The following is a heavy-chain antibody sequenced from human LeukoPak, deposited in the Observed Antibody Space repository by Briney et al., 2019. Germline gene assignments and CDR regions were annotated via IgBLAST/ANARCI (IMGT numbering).Heavy chain of an antibody. J-gene: IGHJ3*01. CDR1: GFIFTGYY. D-gene: IGHD6-19*01. CDR3: ARDHPYSSGWHGRVEAFDL. V-gene: IGHV1-2*02. CDR2: INPNSGGT. Sequence: ASVKVSCKASGFIFTGYYMHWVRQAPGQGLEWMGWINPNSGGTKYAQKFQGRVTMTRDTSITTAYMDLSRLRPDDTAVYYCARDHPYSSGWHGRVEAFDLWGQGTTVTVSS.